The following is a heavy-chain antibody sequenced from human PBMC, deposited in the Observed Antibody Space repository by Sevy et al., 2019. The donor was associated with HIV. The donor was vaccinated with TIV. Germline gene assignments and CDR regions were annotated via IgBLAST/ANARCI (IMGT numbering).Heavy chain of an antibody. CDR3: ARDTLAVAGEGTWD. CDR2: ISYDGNIQ. Sequence: GGSLRLSCAASGLTFSTYGMHWVRQAPGKGLEWVAVISYDGNIQYYADSVKGRFTISRDNSKNTLYLQMNSLRAEDTAVYYCARDTLAVAGEGTWDWGQGTLVTVSS. J-gene: IGHJ4*02. D-gene: IGHD6-19*01. CDR1: GLTFSTYG. V-gene: IGHV3-30*03.